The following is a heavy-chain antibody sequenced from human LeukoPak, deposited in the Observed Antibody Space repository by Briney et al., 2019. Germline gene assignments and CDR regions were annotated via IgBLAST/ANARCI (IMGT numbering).Heavy chain of an antibody. J-gene: IGHJ3*02. V-gene: IGHV3-33*01. Sequence: PGGSLRLSCAASGFTFSTYGMHWVRHAPGKGLEWVAVIWYDGSNKYYADSVKGRFTISRDNSKNTLYLQMNSLRAEDTAVYYCARAVGPFDIWGQGTMVTVSS. CDR3: ARAVGPFDI. CDR2: IWYDGSNK. CDR1: GFTFSTYG.